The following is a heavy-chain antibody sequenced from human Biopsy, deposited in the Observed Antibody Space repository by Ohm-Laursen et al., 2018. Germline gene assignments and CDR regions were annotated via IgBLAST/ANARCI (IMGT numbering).Heavy chain of an antibody. CDR1: GDSVTKYY. CDR2: IYYSVMT. Sequence: SQTLSLTCTVSGDSVTKYYWSWIRQPPGKGLEWIGHIYYSVMTNYNPSLQSRVSISVDTSRNQVSLTLSSVTAADTAVYYCALGGGSYVNFDYWGQGTLVTVSS. J-gene: IGHJ4*02. V-gene: IGHV4-59*02. D-gene: IGHD1-26*01. CDR3: ALGGGSYVNFDY.